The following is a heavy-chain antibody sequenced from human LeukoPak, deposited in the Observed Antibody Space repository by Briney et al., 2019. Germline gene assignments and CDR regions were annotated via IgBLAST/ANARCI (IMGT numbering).Heavy chain of an antibody. V-gene: IGHV4-34*01. CDR1: GGSFSGYY. J-gene: IGHJ4*02. CDR2: INHSGST. CDR3: ARAKFMVRGVYDY. D-gene: IGHD3-10*01. Sequence: SETLSLTCAVYGGSFSGYYWSWIRQPPGKGLEWIGEINHSGSTNYNPSLKSRVTISVDTSKNQFSLKLSSVTAAVTAVYYCARAKFMVRGVYDYWGQGTLVTVSS.